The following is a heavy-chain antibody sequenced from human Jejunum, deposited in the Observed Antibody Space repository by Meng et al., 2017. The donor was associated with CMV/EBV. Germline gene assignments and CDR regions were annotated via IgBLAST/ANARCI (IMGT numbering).Heavy chain of an antibody. Sequence: LVAGRRLVTTSQTLFLLCVGSGGSYGSCDYYLGWNRQPTGKGLELIGYIHDTGSTSQNPSLKSRVDISLGTSKNQFSLTLNSVTAEDTAVYFCARGSIFVSFDSWGQGTLVTVSS. D-gene: IGHD3-3*01. J-gene: IGHJ4*02. CDR1: GGSYGSCDYY. CDR3: ARGSIFVSFDS. V-gene: IGHV4-30-4*08. CDR2: IHDTGST.